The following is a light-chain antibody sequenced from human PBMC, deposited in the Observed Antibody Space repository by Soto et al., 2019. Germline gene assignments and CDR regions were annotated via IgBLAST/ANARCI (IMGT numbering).Light chain of an antibody. J-gene: IGKJ2*01. CDR1: QNVSSN. V-gene: IGKV3-15*01. CDR3: QQGYT. Sequence: EIVMTQSPATLSVSPGERATLSCRASQNVSSNLAWYQQKPGQAPRLLIYGASTRATGIPARFSGSGSGTEFTLTISSLQSEDFAVYYCQQGYTFGQGTKLEIK. CDR2: GAS.